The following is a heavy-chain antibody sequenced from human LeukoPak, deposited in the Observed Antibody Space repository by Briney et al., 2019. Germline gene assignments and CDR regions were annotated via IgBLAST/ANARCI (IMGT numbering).Heavy chain of an antibody. V-gene: IGHV3-48*01. Sequence: GGSLRPSCVASGFTFSRHSMNWVRQAPGKGLEWVSYISSSNSIIHYTDSVKGRFTISREDAKNSLFLQMNSLRAEDTAVYYCARVPREGHDNWFDPWGQGTLVTVSS. CDR2: ISSSNSII. D-gene: IGHD1-26*01. J-gene: IGHJ5*02. CDR3: ARVPREGHDNWFDP. CDR1: GFTFSRHS.